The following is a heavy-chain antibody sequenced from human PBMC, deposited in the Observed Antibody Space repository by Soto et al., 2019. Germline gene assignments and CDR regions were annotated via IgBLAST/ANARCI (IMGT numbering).Heavy chain of an antibody. Sequence: GESLKISCKGSGYSFTSYWIGWVRQMPGKGLEWMGIIYPGDSDTRYSPSFQGQVTISADKSISTAYLQWSSLKALDTAMYYCARSYEGYSGYGYARSYYMDVWGKGTTVTVSS. CDR2: IYPGDSDT. V-gene: IGHV5-51*01. J-gene: IGHJ6*03. CDR1: GYSFTSYW. CDR3: ARSYEGYSGYGYARSYYMDV. D-gene: IGHD5-12*01.